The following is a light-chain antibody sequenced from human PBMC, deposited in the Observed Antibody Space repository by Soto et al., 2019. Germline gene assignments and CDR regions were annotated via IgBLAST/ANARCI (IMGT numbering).Light chain of an antibody. Sequence: QSVLTQPASVSGSPGQSITISCTGTSSDVGSYNYVSWYQQLPGKAPKLMIYEVSNRPSGVSNRFSGSKSGNTASLTISGLQAEDEADYYCCSYASSNTLVFGTGTKVTVL. CDR3: CSYASSNTLV. CDR2: EVS. V-gene: IGLV2-14*01. CDR1: SSDVGSYNY. J-gene: IGLJ1*01.